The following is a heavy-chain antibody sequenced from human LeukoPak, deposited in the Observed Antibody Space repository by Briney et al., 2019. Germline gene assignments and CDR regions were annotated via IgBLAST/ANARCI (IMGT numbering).Heavy chain of an antibody. D-gene: IGHD4-17*01. CDR3: ARSGGSYYGDYNLPMDV. Sequence: ASVKVSCKASGYTFTSYDINWVRQATGQGLEWMGWMNPNSGNTGYAQKFQGRVTMTRDTSTSTVYMELSSLRSEDTAVYYCARSGGSYYGDYNLPMDVWGKGTTVTVSS. J-gene: IGHJ6*04. CDR2: MNPNSGNT. V-gene: IGHV1-8*02. CDR1: GYTFTSYD.